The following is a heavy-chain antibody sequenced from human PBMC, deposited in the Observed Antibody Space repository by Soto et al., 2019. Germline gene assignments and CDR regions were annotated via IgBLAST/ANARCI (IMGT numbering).Heavy chain of an antibody. Sequence: GASVKVSCKASGYTFTSYYMHWVRQAPGQGLEWMGIINPSGGSTSYAQKFQGRVTMTRDTSTSTVYMELSSLRSEDTAVYYCARRASGYESYYYYYYMDVWGKGTTVTVSS. D-gene: IGHD5-12*01. CDR1: GYTFTSYY. J-gene: IGHJ6*03. CDR3: ARRASGYESYYYYYYMDV. CDR2: INPSGGST. V-gene: IGHV1-46*03.